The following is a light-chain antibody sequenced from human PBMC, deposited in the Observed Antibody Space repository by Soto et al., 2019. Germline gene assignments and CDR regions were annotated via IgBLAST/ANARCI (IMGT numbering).Light chain of an antibody. CDR1: SSNIGHNY. Sequence: QPVLTQPPSVSAAPGQKVTISCSGSSSNIGHNYVSWYQQLPGTAPKLLIYDSNKRPSGIPDRFSGSKSGTSATLGITGLQTGDEADYYCGTWDTTLSAGVFGGGTKLTVL. V-gene: IGLV1-51*01. J-gene: IGLJ2*01. CDR2: DSN. CDR3: GTWDTTLSAGV.